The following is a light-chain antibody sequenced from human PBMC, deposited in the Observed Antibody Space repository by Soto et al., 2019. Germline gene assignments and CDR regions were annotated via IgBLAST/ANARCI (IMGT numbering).Light chain of an antibody. CDR1: GSNIGAGYA. J-gene: IGLJ3*02. CDR3: QSYDSSLTGSTV. V-gene: IGLV1-40*01. Sequence: QSALTQPPSVSGAPGQRVTISCTGAGSNIGAGYAVHWYQQLPGAAPKLLIYDNINRPSGVPDRFSGSKSGSSASLAITGRQADDEAVYYCQSYDSSLTGSTVFAGGTKLTVL. CDR2: DNI.